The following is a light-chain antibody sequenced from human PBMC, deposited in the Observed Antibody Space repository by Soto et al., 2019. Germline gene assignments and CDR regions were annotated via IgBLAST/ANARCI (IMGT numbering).Light chain of an antibody. Sequence: EILLAQSPGTLSLSPGERATLSCRASQSVSNNYLAWYQQKPGQAPRLLIYGASNRATGIPDRLSGGGSGTDFTLTIRRLEPEDFAVYYCQQYGSSGTFGQGTKVDIK. CDR3: QQYGSSGT. CDR2: GAS. V-gene: IGKV3-20*01. CDR1: QSVSNNY. J-gene: IGKJ1*01.